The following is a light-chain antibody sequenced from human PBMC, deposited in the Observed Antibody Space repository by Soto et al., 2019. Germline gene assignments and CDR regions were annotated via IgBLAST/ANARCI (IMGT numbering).Light chain of an antibody. CDR1: QTISSW. CDR3: QQLNSYPIT. J-gene: IGKJ5*01. CDR2: KAS. Sequence: DIQMTQSPSTLSVSVGDRVTITCRASQTISSWLAWYQQKPGKAPKLLIYKASTLKSGVPSRFSGSGSGTDFTLTISSLQPEDFATYYCQQLNSYPITFGQGTRLEIK. V-gene: IGKV1-5*03.